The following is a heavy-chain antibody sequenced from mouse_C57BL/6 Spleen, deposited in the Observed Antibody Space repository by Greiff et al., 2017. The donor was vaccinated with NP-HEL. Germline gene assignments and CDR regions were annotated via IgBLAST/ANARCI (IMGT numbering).Heavy chain of an antibody. V-gene: IGHV1-66*01. CDR1: GYSFTSYY. D-gene: IGHD2-3*01. CDR3: ARNGYSYFDY. Sequence: QVQLQQSGPELVKPGASVKISCKASGYSFTSYYIHWVKQRPGQGLEWIGWIYPGSGNTKYNEKFKGKATLTADTSSSTAYMQLSSLTSEDSAVYYCARNGYSYFDYWGQGTTLTVSS. J-gene: IGHJ2*01. CDR2: IYPGSGNT.